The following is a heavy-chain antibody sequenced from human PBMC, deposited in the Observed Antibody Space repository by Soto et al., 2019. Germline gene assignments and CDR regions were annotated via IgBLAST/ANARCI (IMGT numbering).Heavy chain of an antibody. V-gene: IGHV3-20*04. CDR2: INWNGIST. J-gene: IGHJ4*02. CDR3: ARDGFQYDDGGYYEFDY. CDR1: GFTFGDFA. D-gene: IGHD3-22*01. Sequence: GGSLILSCAVSGFTFGDFAMSWVRQAPGKGLEWVSGINWNGISTSYRDSVKGRFIISRDDAQNSLYLQMNSLRAEDTALYYCARDGFQYDDGGYYEFDYWGQGTMVTVSS.